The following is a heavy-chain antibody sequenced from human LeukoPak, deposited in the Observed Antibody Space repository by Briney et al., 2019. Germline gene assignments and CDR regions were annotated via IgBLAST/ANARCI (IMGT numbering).Heavy chain of an antibody. CDR3: ARTVATTYYYYYYYMDV. D-gene: IGHD5-12*01. CDR2: INHSGST. J-gene: IGHJ6*03. CDR1: GESFSGYY. V-gene: IGHV4-34*01. Sequence: SETLSLTCAAYGESFSGYYWSWIRQPPGKGLEWIGEINHSGSTNYNPSLKSRVTISVDTSKNQFSLKLSSVTAADTAVYYCARTVATTYYYYYYYMDVWDTGTTVTISS.